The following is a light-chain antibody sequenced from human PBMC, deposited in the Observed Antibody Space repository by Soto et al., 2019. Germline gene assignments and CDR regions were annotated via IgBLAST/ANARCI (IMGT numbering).Light chain of an antibody. V-gene: IGLV2-14*01. CDR2: DVN. CDR1: ISDIGGYNF. Sequence: QSALTQPASVSGSPGQSITISCTGTISDIGGYNFISWYQHHPGKAPKLVIYDVNNRPSGISYRFSGSKSGNTASLTISGHQAEDEADYYCASYTRTTTLVFGGGTKLTVL. J-gene: IGLJ2*01. CDR3: ASYTRTTTLV.